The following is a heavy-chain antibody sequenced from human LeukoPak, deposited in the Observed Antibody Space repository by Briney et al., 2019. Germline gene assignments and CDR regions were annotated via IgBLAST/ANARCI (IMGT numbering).Heavy chain of an antibody. CDR1: DDSISDYY. CDR3: TRGAGWFIDY. CDR2: FHNSGTS. D-gene: IGHD2-8*02. Sequence: KSSETLSLTCTVSDDSISDYYRGWIRQPPGKGLEWIGYFHNSGTSTYNPSLKSRVTISADTSKNQFSLKLNSLTTADTAVYYCTRGAGWFIDYWGQGILVTVSS. V-gene: IGHV4-59*01. J-gene: IGHJ4*02.